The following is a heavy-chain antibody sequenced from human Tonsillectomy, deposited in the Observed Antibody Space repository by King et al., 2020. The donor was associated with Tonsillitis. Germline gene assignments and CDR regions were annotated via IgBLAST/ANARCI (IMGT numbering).Heavy chain of an antibody. CDR2: MNPNSDNT. CDR3: ARGGGGVAGGRFDY. D-gene: IGHD6-19*01. Sequence: VQLVESGAEVKKPGASVKVSCKASGYTFTSFDINWVRQATGQGLEWMGWMNPNSDNTGFAQKFQGRVTLTRNTSITTAYMELSSLRSEDTAVYYCARGGGGVAGGRFDYWGQGTLVTVSS. CDR1: GYTFTSFD. V-gene: IGHV1-8*02. J-gene: IGHJ4*02.